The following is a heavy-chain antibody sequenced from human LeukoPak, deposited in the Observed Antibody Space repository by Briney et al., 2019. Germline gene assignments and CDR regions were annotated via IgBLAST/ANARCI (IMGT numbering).Heavy chain of an antibody. CDR2: NSGRGGST. D-gene: IGHD5-24*01. CDR3: AKSDGRDGYYFDDY. CDR1: GFTFSSYA. Sequence: GGSLRLSCAASGFTFSSYAMSWVRQAPGKGLEGVSANSGRGGSTYYVRCVKGGFTISRDNSKNTLYLQMNSLRAEDTAVYYCAKSDGRDGYYFDDYWGQGTLVTVSS. V-gene: IGHV3-23*01. J-gene: IGHJ4*02.